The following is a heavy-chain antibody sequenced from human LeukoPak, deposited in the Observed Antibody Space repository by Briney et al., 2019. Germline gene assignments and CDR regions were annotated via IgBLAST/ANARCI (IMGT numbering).Heavy chain of an antibody. CDR2: IHTSGST. V-gene: IGHV4-4*07. J-gene: IGHJ4*02. CDR3: ARAHSSSWYMDY. D-gene: IGHD6-13*01. CDR1: GGSISSYY. Sequence: SETLSLTCTVSGGSISSYYWSWIRQPAGKGLEWIGRIHTSGSTNYNPSLKSRVTMSVDTSNNQFSLKLSSVTAADTAVYYCARAHSSSWYMDYWGQGTLVTVSS.